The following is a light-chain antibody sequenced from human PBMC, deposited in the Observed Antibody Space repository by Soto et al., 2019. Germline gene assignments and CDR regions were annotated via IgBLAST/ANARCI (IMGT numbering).Light chain of an antibody. V-gene: IGLV1-40*01. CDR2: GNI. CDR1: SSNIGAGYD. CDR3: SSYTSNRNYV. Sequence: QSVLTQPPSVSGAPGQRVTISCTGSSSNIGAGYDVHWYQQRPGTAPKLLIFGNINRPSGVPNRFSGSKSGNTASLTISGLQAEDETDYYCSSYTSNRNYVFGTGTKVTVL. J-gene: IGLJ1*01.